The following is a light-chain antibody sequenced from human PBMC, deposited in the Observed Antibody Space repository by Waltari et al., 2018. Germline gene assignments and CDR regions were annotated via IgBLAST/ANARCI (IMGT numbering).Light chain of an antibody. CDR1: SSDIGGYNY. Sequence: QAALTQPPSVSGSPGQSVTISCTGTSSDIGGYNYVSWSQQHPGKAPKLMIYDVTKWPSGVSDRFSGSKSGNTASLTISGLQAEDEADYYCSSYAGTNTFVFGSGTKLTVL. CDR2: DVT. CDR3: SSYAGTNTFV. V-gene: IGLV2-11*01. J-gene: IGLJ6*01.